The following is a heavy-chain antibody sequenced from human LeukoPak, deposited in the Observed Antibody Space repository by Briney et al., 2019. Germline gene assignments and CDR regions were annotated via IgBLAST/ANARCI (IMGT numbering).Heavy chain of an antibody. CDR3: ARALVSDFDY. D-gene: IGHD3-9*01. J-gene: IGHJ4*02. Sequence: SGGSLRLSCAASGFIFSDYNMNWVRQAPGKGLEWVSYISSGSSTIYYADSVRGRFTLSRDNAKNSLYLQMNSLTDEDTAVYYCARALVSDFDYWGQGTLVTVSS. V-gene: IGHV3-48*02. CDR2: ISSGSSTI. CDR1: GFIFSDYN.